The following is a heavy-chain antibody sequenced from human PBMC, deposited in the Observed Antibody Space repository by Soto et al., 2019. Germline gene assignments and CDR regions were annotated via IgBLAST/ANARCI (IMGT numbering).Heavy chain of an antibody. CDR1: GASITSSSYY. CDR3: WSLLAQKGYRYDY. J-gene: IGHJ4*02. CDR2: IHASGTT. D-gene: IGHD6-13*01. V-gene: IGHV4-31*11. Sequence: SETLSLTCVVSGASITSSSYYWTWIRQHPGKGLEWIEDIHASGTTHHNPSLQSRVSITVDSSKNHFSLRLTSVTAVDSVMYYCWSLLAQKGYRYDYWAQGILVTVSS.